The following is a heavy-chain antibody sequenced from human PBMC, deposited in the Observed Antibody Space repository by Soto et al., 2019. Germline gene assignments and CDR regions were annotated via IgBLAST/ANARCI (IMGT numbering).Heavy chain of an antibody. D-gene: IGHD3-16*02. V-gene: IGHV1-18*01. CDR3: ARDRIMITFGGVIGQFDY. Sequence: QVQLVQSGAEVKKPGASVKVSCKASGYTFTSYGISWVRQAPGQGLEWMGWISAYNGNTNYAQKLQGRVTMTTDTSTSTAYMELRSLRSDDTAVYYCARDRIMITFGGVIGQFDYWGQGTLVTVSS. J-gene: IGHJ4*02. CDR2: ISAYNGNT. CDR1: GYTFTSYG.